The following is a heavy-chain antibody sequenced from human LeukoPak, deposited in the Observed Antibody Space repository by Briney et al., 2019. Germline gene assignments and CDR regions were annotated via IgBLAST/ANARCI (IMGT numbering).Heavy chain of an antibody. V-gene: IGHV4-34*01. J-gene: IGHJ4*02. CDR2: INHSGST. CDR3: ARGPRRLLGGSSRFDY. CDR1: GGSFSGYY. D-gene: IGHD1-26*01. Sequence: SETLSLTCAVYGGSFSGYYWSWIRQPPGKGLEWIGEINHSGSTNYNPSLKSRVTISVDTSKNQFSLKLSSVTAADTAVYYCARGPRRLLGGSSRFDYWGQGTLVTVSS.